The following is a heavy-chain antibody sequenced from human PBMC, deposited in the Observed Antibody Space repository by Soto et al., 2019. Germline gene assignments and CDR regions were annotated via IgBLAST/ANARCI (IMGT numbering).Heavy chain of an antibody. D-gene: IGHD3-22*01. J-gene: IGHJ4*02. CDR3: ARFLRGYYDSSGYSRGYYFDY. V-gene: IGHV3-13*01. Sequence: GGSLRLSCAASGFTFSSYDMHWVRQAPGKGLEWVSAIGTAGETYYPGSMKGGLTISREKAKNSLFLQMNSLGAEDTAVYYGARFLRGYYDSSGYSRGYYFDYWGQGTLVTVSS. CDR2: IGTAGET. CDR1: GFTFSSYD.